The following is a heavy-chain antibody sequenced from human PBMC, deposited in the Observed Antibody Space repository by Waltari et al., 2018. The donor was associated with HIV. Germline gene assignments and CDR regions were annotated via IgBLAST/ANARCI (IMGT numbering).Heavy chain of an antibody. CDR3: AKGQTLYWYFDL. Sequence: EVQLVESGGGLVQPGSSLRLSCAASGLPFDDSAMHWVRQAPGKGLEWVSGISWNSGSIGYADSVKGRFTISRDNAKNSLYLQMNSLRAEDTALYYCAKGQTLYWYFDLWGRGTLVTVSS. V-gene: IGHV3-9*01. CDR1: GLPFDDSA. CDR2: ISWNSGSI. J-gene: IGHJ2*01.